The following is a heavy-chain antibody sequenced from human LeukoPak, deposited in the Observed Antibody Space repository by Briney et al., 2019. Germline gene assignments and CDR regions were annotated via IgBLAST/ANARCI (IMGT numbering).Heavy chain of an antibody. V-gene: IGHV4-59*01. CDR2: VSYSGST. J-gene: IGHJ2*01. CDR3: AKDPPRGSYFDL. Sequence: PSETLSLTCTVSGGSISPYYWNWIRQPPGKGLEGIGYVSYSGSTNYNPSLKSRVTMSIHTSKDQFSLKLNSVTAADTAVYYCAKDPPRGSYFDLWGRGTLVTVSS. CDR1: GGSISPYY. D-gene: IGHD3-10*01.